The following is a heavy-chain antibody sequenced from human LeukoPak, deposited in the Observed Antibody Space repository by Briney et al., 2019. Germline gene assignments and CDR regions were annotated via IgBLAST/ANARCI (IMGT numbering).Heavy chain of an antibody. CDR2: INHSGST. CDR1: GGSFSGYY. Sequence: PSETLSLTCAVYGGSFSGYYWSWIRQPPGKGLEWIGEINHSGSTNYNPSLKSRVTISVDTSKNQFSLKLSSVTAADTAVYYCARHSFLGESHYYYYMDVWGKGTTVTISS. CDR3: ARHSFLGESHYYYYMDV. D-gene: IGHD3-16*01. V-gene: IGHV4-34*01. J-gene: IGHJ6*03.